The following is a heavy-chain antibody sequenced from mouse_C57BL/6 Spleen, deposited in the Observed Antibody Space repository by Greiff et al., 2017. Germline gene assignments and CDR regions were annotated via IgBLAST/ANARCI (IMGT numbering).Heavy chain of an antibody. CDR2: ISYDGSN. CDR1: GYSITSGYY. V-gene: IGHV3-6*01. D-gene: IGHD1-1*01. CDR3: ARESRDYYGSSPFDY. J-gene: IGHJ2*01. Sequence: EVQRVESGPGLVKPSQSLSLTCSVTGYSITSGYYWNWIRQFPGNKLEWMGYISYDGSNNYNPSLKNRISITRDTSKNQFFLKLNSVTTEDTATYYCARESRDYYGSSPFDYWGQGTTLTVSS.